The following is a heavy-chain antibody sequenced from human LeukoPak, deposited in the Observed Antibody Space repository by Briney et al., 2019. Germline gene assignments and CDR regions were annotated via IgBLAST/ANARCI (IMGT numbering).Heavy chain of an antibody. CDR1: GGSISSGSYY. D-gene: IGHD3-10*01. Sequence: SETLSLTCTVSGGSISSGSYYWSWIRQPAGKGLEWIGRIYTSGSTNYNPSLKSRVTISVDTSKNQFSLKLSSVTAADTAVYYCARAKVRLYHYYYMDVWGKGTTVTVSS. V-gene: IGHV4-61*02. CDR2: IYTSGST. J-gene: IGHJ6*03. CDR3: ARAKVRLYHYYYMDV.